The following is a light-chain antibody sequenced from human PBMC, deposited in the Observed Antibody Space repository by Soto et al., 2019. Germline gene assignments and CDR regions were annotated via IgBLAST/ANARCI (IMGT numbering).Light chain of an antibody. CDR3: QQSYSNLGT. Sequence: DIQMTQSPSSLSASVGDGVNITCRASQSISNYLNWYQQKPGKAPKLLIFGASSLQSGVPSRFSGSGSGTDFILSTRSLHPKNFATYYCQQSYSNLGTFGQGTKLQIK. CDR1: QSISNY. CDR2: GAS. J-gene: IGKJ2*01. V-gene: IGKV1-39*01.